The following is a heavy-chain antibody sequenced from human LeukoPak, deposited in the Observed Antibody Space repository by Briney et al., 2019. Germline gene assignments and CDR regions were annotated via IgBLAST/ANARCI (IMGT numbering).Heavy chain of an antibody. D-gene: IGHD3-10*01. CDR2: IRYDGSNK. J-gene: IGHJ4*02. V-gene: IGHV3-30*02. CDR3: AGALKGYYGSVAYYFDY. Sequence: GGSLRLSCAASGFTFSSYGMHWVRQAPGKGLEWVAFIRYDGSNKYYADSVKGRFTISRDNSKNTLYLQMNSLRAEDTAVYYCAGALKGYYGSVAYYFDYWGQGTLVTVSS. CDR1: GFTFSSYG.